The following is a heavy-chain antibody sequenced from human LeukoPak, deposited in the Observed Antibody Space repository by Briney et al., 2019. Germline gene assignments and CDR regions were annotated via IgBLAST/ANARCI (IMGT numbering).Heavy chain of an antibody. CDR2: INHSGST. V-gene: IGHV4-34*01. D-gene: IGHD6-19*01. CDR3: ARDISLGSGWHDY. Sequence: SETLSLTCAVYGGSFSGYYWSWIRQPPGKGLEWIGEINHSGSTNYNPSLKSRVTISVDTSKNQFSLKLSSVTAADTAVYYCARDISLGSGWHDYWGQGTLVTVSS. CDR1: GGSFSGYY. J-gene: IGHJ4*02.